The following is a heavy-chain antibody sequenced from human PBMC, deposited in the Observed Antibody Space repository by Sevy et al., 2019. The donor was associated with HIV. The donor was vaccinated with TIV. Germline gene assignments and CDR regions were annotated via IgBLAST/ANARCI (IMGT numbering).Heavy chain of an antibody. D-gene: IGHD3-3*01. CDR2: ISSSGSTI. CDR1: GFTFSDYY. J-gene: IGHJ3*02. V-gene: IGHV3-11*01. Sequence: GGSLRLSCAASGFTFSDYYMSWIRQAPGKGLEWVSYISSSGSTIYYADSLKGGFTVSRDNAKNSLYLQMNSLRAKDTAVYYCARVGYYDFWSGYYNPQDAFDIWGQGTMVTVSS. CDR3: ARVGYYDFWSGYYNPQDAFDI.